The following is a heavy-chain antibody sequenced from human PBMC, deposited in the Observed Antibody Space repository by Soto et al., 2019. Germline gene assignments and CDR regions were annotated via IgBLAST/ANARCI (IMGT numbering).Heavy chain of an antibody. D-gene: IGHD1-1*01. CDR3: AKEGPITNWYFDY. Sequence: GASVKVSCTASGYSFTSYAMHWVRQAPGQRLEWMGRINAGDGSSNYAQKFQGRVTMTRDTSTSTVFMELSSLRTEDTAMYYCAKEGPITNWYFDYWGQGTLVTVSS. CDR1: GYSFTSYA. J-gene: IGHJ4*02. V-gene: IGHV1-3*01. CDR2: INAGDGSS.